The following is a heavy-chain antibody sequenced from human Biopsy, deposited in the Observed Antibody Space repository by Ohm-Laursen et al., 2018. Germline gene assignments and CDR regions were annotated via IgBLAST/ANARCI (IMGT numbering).Heavy chain of an antibody. Sequence: GASVKVSCKPSGYTFTDYYIHWVRQAPGQGPEWMGWINPKSGGTKYAQKFQGNITMTKNTSMSTAYMEMSRLRSDDTAVYYCALQSVAQMKNFDYWGQGTLVTVSS. D-gene: IGHD6-19*01. CDR3: ALQSVAQMKNFDY. CDR2: INPKSGGT. J-gene: IGHJ4*02. V-gene: IGHV1-2*02. CDR1: GYTFTDYY.